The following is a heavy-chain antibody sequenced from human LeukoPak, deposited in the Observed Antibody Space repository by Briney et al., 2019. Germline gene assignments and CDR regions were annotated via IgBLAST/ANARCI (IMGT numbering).Heavy chain of an antibody. V-gene: IGHV1-24*01. CDR3: ATGYSYGSYYFDY. Sequence: GASVKVSCKVSGYTLTELSMHWVRQAPGKGLEWMGGFDPEDGETIYAQKFQGRVTMTEDTSTDTAYMELSSLRPEDTAVYYCATGYSYGSYYFDYWGQGTLVTVSS. CDR1: GYTLTELS. D-gene: IGHD5-18*01. J-gene: IGHJ4*02. CDR2: FDPEDGET.